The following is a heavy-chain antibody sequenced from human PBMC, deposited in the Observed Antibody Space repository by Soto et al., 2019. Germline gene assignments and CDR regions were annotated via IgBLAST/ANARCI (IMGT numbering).Heavy chain of an antibody. J-gene: IGHJ3*02. CDR2: TYYRSKWYN. CDR3: ARVYPTTPHWNYVAFDI. D-gene: IGHD1-7*01. V-gene: IGHV6-1*01. CDR1: GDRVSSNSAA. Sequence: PSQTLSLTCAISGDRVSSNSAAWNWIRQSPSRGLEWLGRTYYRSKWYNDYAVSVKSRITINPDTSKNQFSLQLNSVTPEDTAVYYCARVYPTTPHWNYVAFDIWGQGTMVTVS.